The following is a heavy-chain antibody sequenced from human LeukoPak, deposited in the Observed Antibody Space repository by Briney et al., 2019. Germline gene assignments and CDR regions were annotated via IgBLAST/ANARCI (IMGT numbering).Heavy chain of an antibody. Sequence: SETLSLTCAVYGGSFSGYYWSWIRQPPGKGLEWIGEINHSGSTNYSPSLKSRVTISMDTSKNQFSLKLSSVTAADTAVYYCARAGATGGTWDYWGQGDLVTVSS. D-gene: IGHD7-27*01. V-gene: IGHV4-34*01. CDR3: ARAGATGGTWDY. CDR1: GGSFSGYY. J-gene: IGHJ4*02. CDR2: INHSGST.